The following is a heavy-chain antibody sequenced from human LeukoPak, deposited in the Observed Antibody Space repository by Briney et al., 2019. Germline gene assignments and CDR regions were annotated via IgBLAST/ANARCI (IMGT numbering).Heavy chain of an antibody. Sequence: GASVKVSCKASGYTFTGYYMHWVRQAPGQGLEWMGRIIPIFGTANYAQKFQGRVTITTDESTSTAYMELSSLRSEDTAVYYCAKPHCSGGSCYEYFQHWGQGTLVTVSS. D-gene: IGHD2-15*01. CDR1: GYTFTGYY. J-gene: IGHJ1*01. V-gene: IGHV1-69*05. CDR3: AKPHCSGGSCYEYFQH. CDR2: IIPIFGTA.